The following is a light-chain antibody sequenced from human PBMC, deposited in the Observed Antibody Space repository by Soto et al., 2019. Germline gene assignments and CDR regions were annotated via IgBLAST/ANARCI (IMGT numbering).Light chain of an antibody. CDR1: SGHSSSA. Sequence: QLVLTQSPSASASLGASVKLTCTVSSGHSSSAIAWHQQQPEKGPRFLMKLNSDGSHSKGDGIPDRFSGSSSGSERYLTISSLQSEDEADYYCQSWGTGIHVVFGGGTKVTVL. J-gene: IGLJ2*01. V-gene: IGLV4-69*01. CDR2: LNSDGSH. CDR3: QSWGTGIHVV.